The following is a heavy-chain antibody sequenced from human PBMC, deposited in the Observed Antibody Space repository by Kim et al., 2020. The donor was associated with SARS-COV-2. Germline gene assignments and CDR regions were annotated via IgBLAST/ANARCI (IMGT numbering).Heavy chain of an antibody. CDR2: INPNSGDT. Sequence: ASVKVSCQASGNTFTSYNINWVRQATGQGLEWMGWINPNSGDTAYAQKFQGRVTMTRNTSISTAYMELSSLESDDTALYYCARDHGSGVGYWGQGTLVTV. CDR3: ARDHGSGVGY. V-gene: IGHV1-8*01. D-gene: IGHD3-10*01. J-gene: IGHJ4*02. CDR1: GNTFTSYN.